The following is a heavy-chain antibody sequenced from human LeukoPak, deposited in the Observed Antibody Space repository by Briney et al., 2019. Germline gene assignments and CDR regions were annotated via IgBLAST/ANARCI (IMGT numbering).Heavy chain of an antibody. J-gene: IGHJ5*02. Sequence: SVKVSCKASGYTFTSYAMNWVRQAPGQGLEWMGGIIPIFGTANYAQKFQGRVTITADESTSTAYMELSSLRSEDTAVYYCARDSGPYSYGDPWGQGTLVTVSS. V-gene: IGHV1-69*13. CDR1: GYTFTSYA. D-gene: IGHD5-18*01. CDR3: ARDSGPYSYGDP. CDR2: IIPIFGTA.